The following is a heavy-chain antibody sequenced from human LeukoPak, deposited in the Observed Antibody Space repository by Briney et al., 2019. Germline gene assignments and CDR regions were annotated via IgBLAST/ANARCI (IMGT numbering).Heavy chain of an antibody. CDR3: ASGFGQSSVTNVDY. CDR2: MNPNSGNT. D-gene: IGHD4-17*01. J-gene: IGHJ4*02. Sequence: ASVKVSCKASGYTFTSYDINWVRQAIGQGLEWMGWMNPNSGNTGYAQKFQGRVTMTRNTSISTAYMELSSLRSEDTAVYYCASGFGQSSVTNVDYWGQGTLVTVSS. CDR1: GYTFTSYD. V-gene: IGHV1-8*01.